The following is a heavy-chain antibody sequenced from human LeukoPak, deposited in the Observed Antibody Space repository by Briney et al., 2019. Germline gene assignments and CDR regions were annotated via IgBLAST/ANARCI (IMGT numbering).Heavy chain of an antibody. CDR2: ISSSGSTI. Sequence: PGGSLRPSHAASGFTFSDYYTSSIRQAPGKGLEWVSYISSSGSTIYYADSVQGRFTISRDNAKNSLYLQMNSLRAEDTAVYYCARDGRVGATRLNIWGQGTMVTVSS. V-gene: IGHV3-11*04. J-gene: IGHJ3*02. D-gene: IGHD1-26*01. CDR3: ARDGRVGATRLNI. CDR1: GFTFSDYY.